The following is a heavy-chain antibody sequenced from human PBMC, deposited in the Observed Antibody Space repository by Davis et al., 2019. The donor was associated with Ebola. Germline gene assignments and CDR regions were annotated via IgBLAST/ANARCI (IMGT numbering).Heavy chain of an antibody. Sequence: GGSLRLSCAASGFTFSSYAMHWVRQAPGKGLEWVAVISYDGSNKYYADSVKGRFTISRDNSKNTLYLQMNSLRAEDTAVYYCARDVITFGGVIDYWGQGTLVTVSS. CDR2: ISYDGSNK. V-gene: IGHV3-30*04. CDR3: ARDVITFGGVIDY. CDR1: GFTFSSYA. J-gene: IGHJ4*02. D-gene: IGHD3-16*01.